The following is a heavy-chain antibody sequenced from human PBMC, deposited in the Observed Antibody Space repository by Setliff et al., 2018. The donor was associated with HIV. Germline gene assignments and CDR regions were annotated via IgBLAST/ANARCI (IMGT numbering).Heavy chain of an antibody. Sequence: SETLSLTCTVSGDSINSGGYHWTWIRQHPGKGLEWLGSIYSSGNTSYSPSLKSRLAMSLDTSENQFSLKLSSVTAADTAVYYCARHQVSYYDFWSGSLYYMDVWGKGTTVTVSS. D-gene: IGHD3-3*01. V-gene: IGHV4-31*03. CDR1: GDSINSGGYH. CDR2: IYSSGNT. CDR3: ARHQVSYYDFWSGSLYYMDV. J-gene: IGHJ6*03.